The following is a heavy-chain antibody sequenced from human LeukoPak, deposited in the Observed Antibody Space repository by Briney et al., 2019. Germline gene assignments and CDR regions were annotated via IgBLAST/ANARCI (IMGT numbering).Heavy chain of an antibody. D-gene: IGHD2-15*01. CDR3: ARHGYCSGGSCYFYYYYYGMDV. CDR1: GGSISAYF. J-gene: IGHJ6*02. Sequence: PSDTLSLTCTVSGGSISAYFWGWLRQPAGKGLEWLGHIYSSGSTNCNPSLKSRVSISVDTSKNQFSLKLSSVTAADTAVYYCARHGYCSGGSCYFYYYYYGMDVWGQGTTVTVSS. CDR2: IYSSGST. V-gene: IGHV4-59*08.